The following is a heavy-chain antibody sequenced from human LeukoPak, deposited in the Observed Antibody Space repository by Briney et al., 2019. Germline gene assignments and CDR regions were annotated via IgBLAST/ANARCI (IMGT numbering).Heavy chain of an antibody. V-gene: IGHV4-34*01. CDR3: ARSLHYYGSGTLGY. CDR1: GDSISSYY. J-gene: IGHJ4*02. CDR2: INHSGST. D-gene: IGHD3-10*01. Sequence: SETLSLTCTVSGDSISSYYWSWIRQPPGKGLEWIGEINHSGSTNYNPSLKSRVTISVDTSKNQFSLKLSSVTAADTAVYYCARSLHYYGSGTLGYWGQGTLVTVSS.